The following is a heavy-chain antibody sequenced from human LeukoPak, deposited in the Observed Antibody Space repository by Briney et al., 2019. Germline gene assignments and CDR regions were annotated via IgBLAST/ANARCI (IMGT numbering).Heavy chain of an antibody. V-gene: IGHV4-34*01. J-gene: IGHJ5*02. CDR3: ARGSGYSGSRSDP. D-gene: IGHD3-22*01. CDR2: INHSGST. Sequence: SETLSLTCAVYGGSFSGYYWSWIRQPPGKGLEWIGEINHSGSTNYDPSLKSRVTISVDTSKNQFSLKLSSVTAADTAVYYCARGSGYSGSRSDPWGQGTLVTVSS. CDR1: GGSFSGYY.